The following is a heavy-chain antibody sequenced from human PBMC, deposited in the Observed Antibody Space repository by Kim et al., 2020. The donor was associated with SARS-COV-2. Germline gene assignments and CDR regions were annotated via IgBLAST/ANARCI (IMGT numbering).Heavy chain of an antibody. V-gene: IGHV3-74*01. Sequence: GGSLRLSCEGSGYTFSHYWMHWVRQAPGKGPVWVSRISNDGSFTGYADSVKGRFTISRDNAKNTLYLQMNSLRAEDTAVYYCEDSGVDWLLSLWGQGTLVTVSS. J-gene: IGHJ4*02. CDR1: GYTFSHYW. CDR3: EDSGVDWLLSL. D-gene: IGHD3-9*01. CDR2: ISNDGSFT.